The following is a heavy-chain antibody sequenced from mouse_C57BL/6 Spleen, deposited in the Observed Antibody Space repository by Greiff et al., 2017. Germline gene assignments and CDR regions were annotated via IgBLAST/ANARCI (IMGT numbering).Heavy chain of an antibody. CDR1: GYAFTNYL. D-gene: IGHD2-1*01. CDR2: INPGSGGT. J-gene: IGHJ3*01. CDR3: ATYGNSN. V-gene: IGHV1-54*01. Sequence: QVQLQQPGAELVRPGTSVKVSCKASGYAFTNYLIEWVKQRPGQGLEWIGVINPGSGGTNYNEKFKGKATLTADKSSSTAYMQLSSLTSEDSAVYFCATYGNSNWGQGTLVTVSA.